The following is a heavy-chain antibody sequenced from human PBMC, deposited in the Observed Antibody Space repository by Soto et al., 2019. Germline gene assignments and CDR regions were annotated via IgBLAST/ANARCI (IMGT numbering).Heavy chain of an antibody. CDR2: ISSSSSTI. CDR1: GFTFSSYS. CDR3: ARKLTMVRGVPKDY. D-gene: IGHD3-10*01. J-gene: IGHJ4*02. Sequence: EVQLVESGGGLVQPGGSLRLSCAASGFTFSSYSMNWVRQAPGKGLEWVSYISSSSSTIYYADSVKGRFTISRENAKNSLYLQMNSLRAEDTAVYYCARKLTMVRGVPKDYWGQGTLVTVSS. V-gene: IGHV3-48*01.